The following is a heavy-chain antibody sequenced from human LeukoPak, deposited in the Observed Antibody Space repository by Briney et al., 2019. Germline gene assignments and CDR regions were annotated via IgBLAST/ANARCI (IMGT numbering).Heavy chain of an antibody. CDR2: ISYDGSNK. V-gene: IGHV3-30-3*01. CDR1: GFTFSSYA. CDR3: ARNPSNDYYYYMDV. Sequence: GGSLRLSCAASGFTFSSYAMHWVRQAPGKGLEWVAVISYDGSNKYYADSVKGRFTISRDNSKNTLYLQMNSLRAEDTAVYYCARNPSNDYYYYMDVWGKGTTVTVSS. J-gene: IGHJ6*03.